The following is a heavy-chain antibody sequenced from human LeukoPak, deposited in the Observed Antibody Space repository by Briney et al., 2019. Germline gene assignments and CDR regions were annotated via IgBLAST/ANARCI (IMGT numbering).Heavy chain of an antibody. D-gene: IGHD2-8*01. Sequence: SGTLSLTCAVSGDSISDKYWWRWVRQFPDKGLEWIGEVYRSGGASYNPSLKSRVTVSIDYSKNQFSLNLRSVTAADAAVYYCGRHANGDSSAAFDLWGQGTMVFVSS. CDR3: GRHANGDSSAAFDL. CDR1: GDSISDKYW. CDR2: VYRSGGA. J-gene: IGHJ3*01. V-gene: IGHV4-4*02.